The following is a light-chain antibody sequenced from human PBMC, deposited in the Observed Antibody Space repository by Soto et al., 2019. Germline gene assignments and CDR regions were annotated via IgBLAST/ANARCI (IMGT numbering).Light chain of an antibody. V-gene: IGKV4-1*01. Sequence: DIVMTQSPDSLAVSLGERATINCKSSQSVLYSSNNKNYLAWYQHKPGQPPKLLIYWASTRESGVPDRFSGSGSGTDFTLTISSLQAEDVASYYCQQYYTTPTFGGGTKVEIK. J-gene: IGKJ4*01. CDR2: WAS. CDR3: QQYYTTPT. CDR1: QSVLYSSNNKNY.